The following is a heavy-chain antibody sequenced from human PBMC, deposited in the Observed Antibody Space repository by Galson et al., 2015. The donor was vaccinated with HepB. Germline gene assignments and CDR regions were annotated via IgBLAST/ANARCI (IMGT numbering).Heavy chain of an antibody. CDR3: ASRFSLLG. V-gene: IGHV3-21*01. Sequence: SLRLSCAASGFTFSSYSMNWVRQAPGKGLEWVSSISSSSSYIYYADSVKGRFTISRDNAKNSLYLQMNSLRAEDAAVYYCASRFSLLGWGQGTLVTVSS. D-gene: IGHD2-15*01. J-gene: IGHJ4*02. CDR1: GFTFSSYS. CDR2: ISSSSSYI.